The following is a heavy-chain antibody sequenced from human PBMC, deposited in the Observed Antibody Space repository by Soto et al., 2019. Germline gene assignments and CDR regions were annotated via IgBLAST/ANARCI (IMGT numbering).Heavy chain of an antibody. Sequence: PGGFIRVRNAAFGCTSRDIYVSWVRQATGKGLEWVSVIYSGGSTFYADSVRGRFTISRDNSKNTVNLQMNSLRAEDTAVYYCARDPWAADYWAQGTLVTVYS. CDR1: GCTSRDIY. CDR2: IYSGGST. D-gene: IGHD3-16*01. V-gene: IGHV3-66*01. CDR3: ARDPWAADY. J-gene: IGHJ4*02.